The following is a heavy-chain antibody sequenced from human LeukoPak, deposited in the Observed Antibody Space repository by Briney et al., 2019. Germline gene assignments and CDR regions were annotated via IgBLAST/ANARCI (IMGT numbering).Heavy chain of an antibody. CDR1: EFTFSNYA. J-gene: IGHJ6*04. Sequence: GGSLRLSCAASEFTFSNYAMSWVRQAPGKGLEWVSAISSSGSTIYYADSVKGRFTISRDNAKNSLYLQMNSLRAEDTAVYYCAELGITMIGGVWGKGTTVTISS. CDR3: AELGITMIGGV. CDR2: ISSSGSTI. D-gene: IGHD3-10*02. V-gene: IGHV3-48*03.